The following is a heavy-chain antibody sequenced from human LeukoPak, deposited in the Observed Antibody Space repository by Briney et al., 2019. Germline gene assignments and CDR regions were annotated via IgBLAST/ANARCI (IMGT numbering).Heavy chain of an antibody. Sequence: SETLSLTCAVYGGSFSGYYWSWIRQPPGKGLEWIGEINHSGSTNYNPSLKSRVTISVDTSKNQFSLKLSSVTAVDTAVYYCARTPPDYGDYYYYYGMDVWGQGTTVTVSS. J-gene: IGHJ6*02. V-gene: IGHV4-34*01. D-gene: IGHD4-17*01. CDR1: GGSFSGYY. CDR3: ARTPPDYGDYYYYYGMDV. CDR2: INHSGST.